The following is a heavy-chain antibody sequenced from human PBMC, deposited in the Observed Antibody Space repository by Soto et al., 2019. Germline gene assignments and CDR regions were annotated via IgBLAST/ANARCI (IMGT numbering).Heavy chain of an antibody. Sequence: EVQLLESGGGLVQPGGSLRLSCAASGFSYAMSWVRQAPGKGLEWVSTISGSGGSGGSTYYADSVKGRFTISRDNSKNTLYLHMNSVRAEDTAVYYCAKDWGAAYNWNHEVGFYFDSWGQGTLGTVSS. J-gene: IGHJ4*02. CDR3: AKDWGAAYNWNHEVGFYFDS. CDR2: ISGSGGSGGST. CDR1: GFSYA. D-gene: IGHD1-20*01. V-gene: IGHV3-23*01.